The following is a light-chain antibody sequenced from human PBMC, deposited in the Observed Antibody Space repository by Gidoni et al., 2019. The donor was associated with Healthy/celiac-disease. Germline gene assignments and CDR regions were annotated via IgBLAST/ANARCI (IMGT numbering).Light chain of an antibody. Sequence: DIQMTQSPSSLSASVGDRVTITCQASQDISNYLNWYQQKPGKAPKLLIYDASNLETGVPSRFSGSGSGTDFTFTISSLQPEDIATYYCQQYDNLRLFTFGPXTKVDIK. CDR3: QQYDNLRLFT. CDR2: DAS. V-gene: IGKV1-33*01. J-gene: IGKJ3*01. CDR1: QDISNY.